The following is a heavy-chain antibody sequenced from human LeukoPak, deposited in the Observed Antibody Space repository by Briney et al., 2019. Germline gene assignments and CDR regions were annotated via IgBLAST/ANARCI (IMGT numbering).Heavy chain of an antibody. CDR2: ITGSGDST. J-gene: IGHJ4*02. D-gene: IGHD1-26*01. V-gene: IGHV3-23*01. CDR3: AKLVGASVY. Sequence: KAGGSLRLSCAASGFTFSSYGLSWVRQAPGKGLEWVSGITGSGDSTFYADSVKGRFTISRDNSKNTLYLQMNSLRAEDTAVYYCAKLVGASVYWGQGTLVTVSS. CDR1: GFTFSSYG.